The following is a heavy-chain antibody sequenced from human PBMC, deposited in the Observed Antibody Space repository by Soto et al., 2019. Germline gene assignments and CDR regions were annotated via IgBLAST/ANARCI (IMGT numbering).Heavy chain of an antibody. V-gene: IGHV3-30*18. CDR2: ISYDGCIT. J-gene: IGHJ4*02. CDR3: AKGGWELRASYFDS. D-gene: IGHD1-7*01. CDR1: GFTFSNYG. Sequence: QVQLVESGGGVVQPGRSLRLSCAASGFTFSNYGMHWVRQASGKELEWVALISYDGCITFSADSVKGRFTISRDNSKNTLYLQMNSLRPEDTAVYYCAKGGWELRASYFDSWGQGTLVTVSS.